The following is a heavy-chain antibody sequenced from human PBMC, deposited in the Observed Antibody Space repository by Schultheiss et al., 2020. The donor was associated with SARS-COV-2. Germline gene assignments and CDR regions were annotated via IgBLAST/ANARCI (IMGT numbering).Heavy chain of an antibody. V-gene: IGHV1-2*02. Sequence: ASVKVSCKASGYTFTGYYMHWVRQAPGQGLEWMGWINPNSGGTNYAQKFQERVTITRDMSTSTAYMELSSLRSEDTAVYYCAADDRGSRDFQHWGQGTLVTVSS. CDR2: INPNSGGT. CDR1: GYTFTGYY. D-gene: IGHD5-12*01. J-gene: IGHJ1*01. CDR3: AADDRGSRDFQH.